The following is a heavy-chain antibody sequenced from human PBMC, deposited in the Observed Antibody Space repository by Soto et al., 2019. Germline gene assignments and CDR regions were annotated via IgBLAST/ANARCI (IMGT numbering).Heavy chain of an antibody. CDR1: GFTFSSNA. J-gene: IGHJ4*02. CDR3: AKDRGRGLLWFGELLYPLDY. V-gene: IGHV3-23*01. CDR2: ISGSGGSP. Sequence: EVQLLESGGGLVQPGGSLRLSCAASGFTFSSNAMSWVRQAPGKGLEWVSAISGSGGSPYYADYVKGRFTISRDNSKNTLYLEMNSLSAEDTAVYYCAKDRGRGLLWFGELLYPLDYGGQGTLVTVSS. D-gene: IGHD3-10*01.